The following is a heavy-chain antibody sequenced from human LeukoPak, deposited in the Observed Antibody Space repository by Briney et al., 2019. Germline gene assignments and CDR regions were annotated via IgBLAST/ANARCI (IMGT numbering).Heavy chain of an antibody. Sequence: GGSLRLSCAASGFTFSSYAMSWVCQAPGKGLEWVSAISGSGGSTYYADSVKGRFTISRDNSKNTLYLQMNSLRAEDTAVYYCARRYCSGGSCQLRLFDYWGQGTLVTVSS. CDR1: GFTFSSYA. D-gene: IGHD2-15*01. CDR2: ISGSGGST. J-gene: IGHJ4*02. V-gene: IGHV3-23*01. CDR3: ARRYCSGGSCQLRLFDY.